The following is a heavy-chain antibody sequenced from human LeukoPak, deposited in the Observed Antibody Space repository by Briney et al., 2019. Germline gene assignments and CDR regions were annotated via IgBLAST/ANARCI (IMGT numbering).Heavy chain of an antibody. D-gene: IGHD5-12*01. CDR2: ISCSGGST. J-gene: IGHJ4*02. CDR3: AKDSLSGYDFSADH. Sequence: GGSLRLSCAGSGFTFSSYAMSWVRQAPGKGLEWVSAISCSGGSTYYADSVKGWFTISRDNSKNTLYLQMNSLRAEDMDVYYCAKDSLSGYDFSADHWGQGTLVSVSS. V-gene: IGHV3-23*01. CDR1: GFTFSSYA.